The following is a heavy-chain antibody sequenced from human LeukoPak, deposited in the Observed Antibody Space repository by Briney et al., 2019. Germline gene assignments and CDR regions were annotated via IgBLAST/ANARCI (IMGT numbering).Heavy chain of an antibody. D-gene: IGHD3-10*01. Sequence: GSLRLSCAASGFTFSSYAMSWVRQAPGKGLGWIGSIYYSGSTYYNPSLKSRVTISVDTSKNQFSLKLSSVTAADTAVYYCARVVRGEYYYYGMDVWGQGTTVTVSS. CDR1: GFTFSSYA. J-gene: IGHJ6*02. CDR3: ARVVRGEYYYYGMDV. CDR2: IYYSGST. V-gene: IGHV4-39*07.